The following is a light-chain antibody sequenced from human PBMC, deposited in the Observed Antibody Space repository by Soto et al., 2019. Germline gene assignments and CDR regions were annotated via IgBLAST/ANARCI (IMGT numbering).Light chain of an antibody. CDR3: QQYNSYSPYT. J-gene: IGKJ2*01. CDR2: KAS. Sequence: DIQMTQSPSTLSASVGDRVTITCRASQSISSWLAWYQQKPGKAPKLLIYKASSLESGVPSRFSGSGSGTEFTLTISSLQPDDFATYYCQQYNSYSPYTVGQGTKVDSK. CDR1: QSISSW. V-gene: IGKV1-5*03.